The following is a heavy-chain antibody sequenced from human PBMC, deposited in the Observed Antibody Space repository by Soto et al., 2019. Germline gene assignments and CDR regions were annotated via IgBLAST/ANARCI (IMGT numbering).Heavy chain of an antibody. D-gene: IGHD3-10*01. J-gene: IGHJ4*02. CDR1: GGSISSSSYY. CDR2: IYYSGST. CDR3: ATTYFFGPGSAY. Sequence: QLQLQESGPRLVKPSETLSLTCTVSGGSISSSSYYWCWIRQPPGKGLEWIGSIYYSGSTYYNPSLKSPLTTPVDTSKYTFSLMLSSLTAADTAVYYCATTYFFGPGSAYWGQGTLVTVSS. V-gene: IGHV4-39*01.